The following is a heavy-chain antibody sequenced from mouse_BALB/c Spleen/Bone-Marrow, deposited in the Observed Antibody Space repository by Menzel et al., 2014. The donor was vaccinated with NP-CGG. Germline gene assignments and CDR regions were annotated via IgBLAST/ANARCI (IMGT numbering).Heavy chain of an antibody. CDR1: GFNVKDTY. J-gene: IGHJ4*01. V-gene: IGHV14-3*02. Sequence: VQLQQPGAELVKPGASVKLSCTASGFNVKDTYMQWVKQRPEQGLEWIGRIDPANGNTQYDPTFQGKATITTDKSSNTAYLQLSSLTSEVTAVDYGTREGHCWGSDALDYWGQGTSVTVSS. CDR3: TREGHCWGSDALDY. D-gene: IGHD3-1*01. CDR2: IDPANGNT.